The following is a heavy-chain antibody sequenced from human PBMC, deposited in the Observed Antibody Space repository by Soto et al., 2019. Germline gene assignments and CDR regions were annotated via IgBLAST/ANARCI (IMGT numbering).Heavy chain of an antibody. Sequence: QVQLVQSGAEVKKPGSSVKVSCKASGGSFSSYAISWVRQAPGQGLEWMGGIIPIFGTANYAQKFQGRVTITADKSTSTAYMELSSLRSEDTAVYYCATRYCSSTSCYTWAYYYYGMDVWGQGTTVTVSS. J-gene: IGHJ6*02. CDR3: ATRYCSSTSCYTWAYYYYGMDV. CDR1: GGSFSSYA. D-gene: IGHD2-2*02. V-gene: IGHV1-69*06. CDR2: IIPIFGTA.